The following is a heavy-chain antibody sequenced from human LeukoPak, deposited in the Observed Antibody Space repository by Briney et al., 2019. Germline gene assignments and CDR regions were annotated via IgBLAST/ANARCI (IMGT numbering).Heavy chain of an antibody. J-gene: IGHJ6*03. CDR3: ARAIYDGSGYHYYYYYIDV. Sequence: PSETLSLTCTVSGGSISSYYWSWIRQPPGKGLEWIGYTYYSGSTNYNPSLKSRVTISVDTSKNQFSPKLSSVTAADTAVYYCARAIYDGSGYHYYYYYIDVWGKGTTVTISS. D-gene: IGHD3-22*01. CDR2: TYYSGST. CDR1: GGSISSYY. V-gene: IGHV4-59*01.